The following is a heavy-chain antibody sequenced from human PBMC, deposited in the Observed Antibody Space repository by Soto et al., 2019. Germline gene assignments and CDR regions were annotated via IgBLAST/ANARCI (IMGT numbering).Heavy chain of an antibody. CDR2: VNPSGGHT. D-gene: IGHD2-21*02. Sequence: QVQLMQSGAEVKKPGASVKVSCKASGDTFTDYYIHWVRQAPGQGLEWMGTVNPSGGHTTYAQHFMGRVTMTRDTSTSTLYMELTRLTSADTAIYYCARGGHVVVVTAALDYWGQGTLVTVSS. J-gene: IGHJ4*02. CDR3: ARGGHVVVVTAALDY. CDR1: GDTFTDYY. V-gene: IGHV1-46*01.